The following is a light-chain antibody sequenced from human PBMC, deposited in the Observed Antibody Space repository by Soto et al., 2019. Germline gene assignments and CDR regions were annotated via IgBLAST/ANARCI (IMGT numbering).Light chain of an antibody. CDR1: QSVSSSY. J-gene: IGKJ1*01. CDR3: QQYGSSRWT. V-gene: IGKV3-20*01. CDR2: GAS. Sequence: EIGLTQCPGTLSLSPGERATLSCRASQSVSSSYLAWYQQNRGQAPRLLIYGASSRAPGIPDRFGGSGSGTDFALTISRLEPEDFAVYYCQQYGSSRWTFGQGTKV.